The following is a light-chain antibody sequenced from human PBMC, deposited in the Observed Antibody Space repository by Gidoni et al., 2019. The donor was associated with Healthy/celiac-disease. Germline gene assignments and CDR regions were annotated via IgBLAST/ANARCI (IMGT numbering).Light chain of an antibody. CDR1: NSGSKN. Sequence: SYELTQPLSVSVALGQTARITCGGNNSGSKNVHGYQQKPGQAPVLVIYRDSNRPSGIPERFSGSNSGNTATLTISRAQAGDEADYYCQVWDSSTVVFGGGTKLTVL. V-gene: IGLV3-9*01. J-gene: IGLJ2*01. CDR3: QVWDSSTVV. CDR2: RDS.